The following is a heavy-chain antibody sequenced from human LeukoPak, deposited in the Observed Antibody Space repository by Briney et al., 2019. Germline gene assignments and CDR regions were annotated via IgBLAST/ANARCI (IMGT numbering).Heavy chain of an antibody. CDR2: ISSSGRTI. CDR3: ARDKTTVVTWSHHYYYMGV. V-gene: IGHV3-11*01. J-gene: IGHJ6*03. Sequence: GGSLRLSCAASGFTFSDYYMTWIRQTPGKGMEWVSYISSSGRTIYYADSVRGRFTISRDNAKNSLYLQMNSLRAEDTAVYYCARDKTTVVTWSHHYYYMGVWGKGTTVTISS. D-gene: IGHD4-23*01. CDR1: GFTFSDYY.